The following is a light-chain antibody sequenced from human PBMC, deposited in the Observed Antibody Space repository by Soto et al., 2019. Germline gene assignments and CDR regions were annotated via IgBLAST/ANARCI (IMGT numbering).Light chain of an antibody. CDR3: QQSYSSPPT. Sequence: DIQMTQSPPSLSPSVEDRAIITSRASQSISNHLNWYQQKPGKAPKLLIFAASSLQSGVPSRFSGSRSGPDFTLTISSLQPEDFATYYCQQSYSSPPTFGQGTKVDIK. CDR2: AAS. CDR1: QSISNH. J-gene: IGKJ1*01. V-gene: IGKV1-39*01.